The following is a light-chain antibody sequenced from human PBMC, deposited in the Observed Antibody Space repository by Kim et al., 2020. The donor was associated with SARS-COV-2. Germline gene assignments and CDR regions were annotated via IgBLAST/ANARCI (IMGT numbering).Light chain of an antibody. CDR1: SGSIASNY. V-gene: IGLV6-57*03. Sequence: KTVTISCPRSSGSIASNYVQWYQQRPGSAPTTVIYEDNQRPSGVPDRFSGSIDSSSNSASLTISGLKTEDEADYYCQSYDSSIDVVFGGGTQLTVL. CDR2: EDN. J-gene: IGLJ2*01. CDR3: QSYDSSIDVV.